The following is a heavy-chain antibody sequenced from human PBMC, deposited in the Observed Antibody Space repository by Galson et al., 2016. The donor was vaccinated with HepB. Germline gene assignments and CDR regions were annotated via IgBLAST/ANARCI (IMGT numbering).Heavy chain of an antibody. CDR3: ARRTGNGFDV. CDR2: TYYRSRRYS. D-gene: IGHD1-1*01. Sequence: CAISGDSVSSNSATWNWIRLSPSRGLEWLGRTYYRSRRYSDYALSVKSRITINADTSKSQFSLRLNSVTPEDTAVYYCARRTGNGFDVWGQGTTVTVSS. CDR1: GDSVSSNSAT. J-gene: IGHJ6*02. V-gene: IGHV6-1*01.